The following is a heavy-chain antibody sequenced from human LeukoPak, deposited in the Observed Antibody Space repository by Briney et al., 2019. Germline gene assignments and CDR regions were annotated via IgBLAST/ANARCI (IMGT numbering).Heavy chain of an antibody. J-gene: IGHJ4*02. Sequence: ASVKVSCKASGYTFTAYYVQWVRQAPGQGLEWMGWSNPNSGGTSYPRKFQGRVTLTTDTSINTAYLELSTLGSDDAPVHCFPSGEGGNTPNWGQGTLVTVS. CDR3: PSGEGGNTPN. CDR1: GYTFTAYY. D-gene: IGHD4-23*01. CDR2: SNPNSGGT. V-gene: IGHV1-2*02.